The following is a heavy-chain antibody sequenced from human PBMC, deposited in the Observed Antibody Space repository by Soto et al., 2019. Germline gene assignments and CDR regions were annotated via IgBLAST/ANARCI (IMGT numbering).Heavy chain of an antibody. CDR2: IIPIFGTA. V-gene: IGHV1-69*01. D-gene: IGHD2-21*02. CDR3: ARGPDARHCGGDCYSLFDY. CDR1: GGTFSSYA. J-gene: IGHJ4*02. Sequence: QVQLVQSGAEVKKPGSSVKVSCKASGGTFSSYAISWVRQAPGQGLEWMGGIIPIFGTANYAQKFQGRVTITADESTSTAYRELSSLRSEDTAVYYCARGPDARHCGGDCYSLFDYWGQGTLVTVS.